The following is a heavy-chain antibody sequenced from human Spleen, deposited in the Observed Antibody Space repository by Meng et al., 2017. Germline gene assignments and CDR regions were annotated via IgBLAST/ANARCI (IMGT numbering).Heavy chain of an antibody. J-gene: IGHJ4*02. CDR1: GYTPSSDG. V-gene: IGHV1-18*01. Sequence: QGQLVQSGAEVKKPGASVKVSCEASGYTPSSDGFSWVRQAPGQGLEWLGWINTYNGKTDYAQKFQGRITMTTDTFTSTAYMELRNLRSDDTAVYYCATRGNPYLNCWGQGTLVTVSS. CDR3: ATRGNPYLNC. CDR2: INTYNGKT.